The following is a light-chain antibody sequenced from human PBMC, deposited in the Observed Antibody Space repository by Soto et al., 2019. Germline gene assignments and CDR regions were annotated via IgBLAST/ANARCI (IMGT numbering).Light chain of an antibody. CDR3: QQRSNWLT. V-gene: IGKV3-11*01. CDR2: DAS. J-gene: IGKJ4*01. Sequence: EIVMTQSPATLSVSPGERATLSCRASHSVSSNLAWYQQKPGQAPRLLIYDASNRATGIPARFSGSGSGTDFTLTISSLEPEDFAVYYCQQRSNWLTFGGGTKVDIK. CDR1: HSVSSN.